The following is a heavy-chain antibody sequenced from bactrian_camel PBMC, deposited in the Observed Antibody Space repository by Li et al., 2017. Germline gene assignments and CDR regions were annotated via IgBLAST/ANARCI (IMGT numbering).Heavy chain of an antibody. V-gene: IGHV3S26*01. J-gene: IGHJ4*01. CDR2: INSDGAT. D-gene: IGHD8*01. Sequence: HVQLVESGGGLVQPGGSLRLSCVASGDSDNRKWMAWFRQAPGKGLEWVSLINSDGATSYRDYVKGRFTISQDSAKKTVFLQLNSLKPEDTAMYYCAARWTCPGRWSAGDLYDSWGRGTQVTVS. CDR1: GDSDNRKW. CDR3: AARWTCPGRWSAGDLYDS.